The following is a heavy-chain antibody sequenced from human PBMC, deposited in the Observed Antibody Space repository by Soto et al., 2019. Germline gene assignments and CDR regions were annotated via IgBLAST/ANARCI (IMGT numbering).Heavy chain of an antibody. CDR2: IDPYETGI. CDR1: GFTFSGDW. V-gene: IGHV3-74*01. CDR3: TRDTFGARDY. Sequence: EVQLVESGGGLVQPGGSLRLSCTDSGFTFSGDWMHGVRQAPGKGLVWVSRIDPYETGISYADSVKARFTISRDNAKRTLYLQMNSLRVEDTAVYYCTRDTFGARDYWGQGTLVTVSS. D-gene: IGHD3-10*01. J-gene: IGHJ4*02.